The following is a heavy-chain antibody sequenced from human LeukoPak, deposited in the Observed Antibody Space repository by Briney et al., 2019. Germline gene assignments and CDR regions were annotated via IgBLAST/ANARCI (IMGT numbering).Heavy chain of an antibody. CDR1: GFTFSNYC. J-gene: IGHJ4*02. Sequence: GGSLRLSCVASGFTFSNYCMSRVRQAPGKGLEWVANIKQDGSEMYYVESVKGRFTISRDNAENSLYLQMNSLRVEDTAVYYCARDKIVGPTILDSWGQGTLVTVSS. V-gene: IGHV3-7*03. CDR3: ARDKIVGPTILDS. D-gene: IGHD1-26*01. CDR2: IKQDGSEM.